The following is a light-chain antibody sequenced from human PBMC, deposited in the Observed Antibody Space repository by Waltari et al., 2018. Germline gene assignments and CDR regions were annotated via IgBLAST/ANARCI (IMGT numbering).Light chain of an antibody. J-gene: IGKJ4*01. CDR1: QSISTY. CDR3: QQGYSTPPRLT. CDR2: AAS. Sequence: DIQLTQSPSSLSASVGDRVTITCRASQSISTYLSWYQQKPGKAPKLLIYAASRLHSGGPSRFSGSGSGTDFTLTISSLQPEDFATYYCQQGYSTPPRLTFGGGTKVEI. V-gene: IGKV1-39*01.